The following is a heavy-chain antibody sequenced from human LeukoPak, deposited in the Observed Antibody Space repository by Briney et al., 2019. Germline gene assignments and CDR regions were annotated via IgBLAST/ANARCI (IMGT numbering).Heavy chain of an antibody. CDR2: IYYSGST. J-gene: IGHJ6*02. CDR1: GGSISRYY. V-gene: IGHV4-59*08. D-gene: IGHD6-13*01. Sequence: SETLSLTCTVSGGSISRYYWSWIRQPPGKGLEWIGYIYYSGSTNYNPSLKSRVTISVDTSKNQFSLKLSSVTAADTAVYYCARHQKAAAGTGYYYGMDVWGQGTTVTVSS. CDR3: ARHQKAAAGTGYYYGMDV.